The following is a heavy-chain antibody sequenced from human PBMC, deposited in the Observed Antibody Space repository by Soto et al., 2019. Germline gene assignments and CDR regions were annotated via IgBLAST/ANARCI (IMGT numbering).Heavy chain of an antibody. J-gene: IGHJ3*02. CDR3: ARLLDAFDI. V-gene: IGHV3-30-3*01. Sequence: GGSLSLSCAASGFTFSSYAMHWVRQAPGKGLVWVAVISYDGSNKYYADSVKGRFTISRDNAKNTPYLQMNSLSAEDTAEYYCARLLDAFDIWGQGTMVTVSS. CDR1: GFTFSSYA. CDR2: ISYDGSNK.